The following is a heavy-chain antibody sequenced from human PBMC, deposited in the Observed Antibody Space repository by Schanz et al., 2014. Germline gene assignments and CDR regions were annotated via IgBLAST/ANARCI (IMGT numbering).Heavy chain of an antibody. D-gene: IGHD6-13*01. CDR2: ISASGGTT. Sequence: DVQLLESGGGLVQPGGSLRLSCAASGFTFTNYAMSWVRQAPGKGLEWVSAISASGGTTYYADSVKGRFTISRDNSKSTLYLQMSSLRAEDTAVYYCAKSQGSSFDSWGQGTLXTVSS. CDR1: GFTFTNYA. V-gene: IGHV3-23*01. J-gene: IGHJ4*02. CDR3: AKSQGSSFDS.